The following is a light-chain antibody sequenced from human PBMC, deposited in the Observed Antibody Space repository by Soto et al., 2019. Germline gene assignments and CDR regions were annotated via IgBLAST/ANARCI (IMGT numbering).Light chain of an antibody. CDR3: AVWDDSLNGVV. CDR1: SSNIGSNS. CDR2: SSN. Sequence: QSVLTQPPSASGTPGQRVTVSCSGSSSNIGSNSVNWYQQLPGTAPKLLTYSSNQRPSGVPDRFSGSKSGTSASLAISGLQSEDEADYYCAVWDDSLNGVVFGGGTKLTVL. J-gene: IGLJ2*01. V-gene: IGLV1-44*01.